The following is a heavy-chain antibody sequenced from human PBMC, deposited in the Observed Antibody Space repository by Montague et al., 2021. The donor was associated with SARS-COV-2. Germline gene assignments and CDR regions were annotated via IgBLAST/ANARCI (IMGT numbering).Heavy chain of an antibody. D-gene: IGHD3-22*01. Sequence: SETLSLTCAVYGGSFSANSWSWIRKPPGKGLEWIGEINHRGTSNYNPSLKSRFSLSVDTTKTQFSLYLGSVTAADTAVYYCARGRQHFNMIVVVMTGGEYYFDYWGQGTLVTVSS. V-gene: IGHV4-34*01. CDR1: GGSFSANS. CDR3: ARGRQHFNMIVVVMTGGEYYFDY. J-gene: IGHJ4*02. CDR2: INHRGTS.